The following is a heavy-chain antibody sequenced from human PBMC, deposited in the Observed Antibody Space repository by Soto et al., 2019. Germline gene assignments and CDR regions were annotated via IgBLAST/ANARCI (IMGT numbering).Heavy chain of an antibody. CDR2: IYPGDSDT. CDR3: ARSRYDILTGYGWFDP. D-gene: IGHD3-9*01. J-gene: IGHJ5*02. Sequence: PGESLKIPCKGSGYSFTSYWIGWVRQMPGKGLEWMGIIYPGDSDTRYSPSFQGQVTISADKSISTAYLQWSSLKASDTAMYYCARSRYDILTGYGWFDPWGQGTLVTVSS. CDR1: GYSFTSYW. V-gene: IGHV5-51*01.